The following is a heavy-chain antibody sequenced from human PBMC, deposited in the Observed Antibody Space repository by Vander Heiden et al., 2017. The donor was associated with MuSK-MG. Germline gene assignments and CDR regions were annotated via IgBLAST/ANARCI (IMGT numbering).Heavy chain of an antibody. CDR2: IKQDGSEK. J-gene: IGHJ4*02. CDR1: GFTFSSYL. V-gene: IGHV3-7*03. Sequence: EVQLVESGGGLVQPGGSLRLSCAASGFTFSSYLMSWVRQAPGKGLEWVANIKQDGSEKYYVDSVKGRFTISRDNAKNSLYLQMNSLRAEDTAVYYCARARGYIYGLVYYFDYWGQGTLVTVSS. CDR3: ARARGYIYGLVYYFDY. D-gene: IGHD5-18*01.